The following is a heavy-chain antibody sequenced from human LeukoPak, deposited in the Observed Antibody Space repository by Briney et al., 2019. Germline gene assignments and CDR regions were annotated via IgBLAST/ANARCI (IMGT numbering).Heavy chain of an antibody. Sequence: XGSLRLSCEVSGFTFRTSWMHWVRHAPGGGLVWVSRMNSDGTTINYADSVKGRFPTSRDNAKNTLYLQMNSLRAEDTAVYYCARGGNYYLDYWGQGTLATVSS. CDR3: ARGGNYYLDY. V-gene: IGHV3-74*01. D-gene: IGHD2/OR15-2a*01. CDR1: GFTFRTSW. J-gene: IGHJ4*02. CDR2: MNSDGTTI.